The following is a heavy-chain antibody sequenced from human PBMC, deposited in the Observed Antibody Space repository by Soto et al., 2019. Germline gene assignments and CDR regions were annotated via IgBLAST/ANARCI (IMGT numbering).Heavy chain of an antibody. CDR1: GFTFNSFT. Sequence: NPGGSLRLSCAASGFTFNSFTMHWVRQAPGKGLEWVSSFGTRGDTYYADTVKGRFTISRDNAKNSVSLQMNSLRAEDTAVYFCAREETTWPLAYGLDVWGQGTTVTVSS. CDR3: AREETTWPLAYGLDV. D-gene: IGHD4-17*01. CDR2: FGTRGDT. J-gene: IGHJ6*02. V-gene: IGHV3-21*01.